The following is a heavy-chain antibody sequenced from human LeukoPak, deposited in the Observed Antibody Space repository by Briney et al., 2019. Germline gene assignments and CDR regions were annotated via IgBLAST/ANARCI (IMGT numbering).Heavy chain of an antibody. D-gene: IGHD3-3*01. CDR3: ARGSYNPHHYDFWSGYSGGYFDY. Sequence: PSETLSLTCAVYGGSFSGYYWSWIRQPPGKGLEWIGEINHSGSTNYNPSLKSRVTISVDTSKNQFSLKLSSVTAADTAVYYCARGSYNPHHYDFWSGYSGGYFDYWGQGTLVTVSS. CDR2: INHSGST. CDR1: GGSFSGYY. V-gene: IGHV4-34*01. J-gene: IGHJ4*02.